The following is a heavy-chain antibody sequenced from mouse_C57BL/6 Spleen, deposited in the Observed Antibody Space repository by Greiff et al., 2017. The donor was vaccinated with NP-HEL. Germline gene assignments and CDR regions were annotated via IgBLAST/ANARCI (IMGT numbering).Heavy chain of an antibody. J-gene: IGHJ4*01. CDR2: IYWDDDK. CDR1: GFSLSTSGMG. V-gene: IGHV8-12*01. CDR3: ARLTGTLYAMDY. D-gene: IGHD4-1*01. Sequence: QVTLKEESGPGILQSSQTLSLTCSFSGFSLSTSGMGVSWIRQPSGKGLEWLAHIYWDDDKRYNPSLKSRLTISKDTSRNQVFLKITSVDTADTATYYCARLTGTLYAMDYWGQGTSVTVSS.